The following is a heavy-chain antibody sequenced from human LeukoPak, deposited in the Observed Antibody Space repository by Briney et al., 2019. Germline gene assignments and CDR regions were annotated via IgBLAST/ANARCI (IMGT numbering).Heavy chain of an antibody. CDR3: AKDSSSGYYDNWFDS. CDR1: GFPFSSYG. Sequence: SGGTLRLSCAASGFPFSSYGMSWVRQAPGKGLEWVSAITGSSRSTYYADSVKGRFTISRDNSKNTLYLQMNSLRAEDTAVYYCAKDSSSGYYDNWFDSWGQGTLVTVSS. J-gene: IGHJ5*01. CDR2: ITGSSRST. V-gene: IGHV3-23*01. D-gene: IGHD3-22*01.